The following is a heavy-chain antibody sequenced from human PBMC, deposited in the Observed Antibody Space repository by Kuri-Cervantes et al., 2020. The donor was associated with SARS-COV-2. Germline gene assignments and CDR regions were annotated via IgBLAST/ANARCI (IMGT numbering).Heavy chain of an antibody. D-gene: IGHD6-25*01. J-gene: IGHJ5*02. Sequence: SETLSLTCTVSGGSISSGGYNWSWIRQHPGKGLEWIGYIYYNGSTYYNPSLKSLVTISVDTSKNQFSLKLSSVTAADTAVYYCARPQLPIRRKSSGNNWFDPWGQGTLVTVSS. CDR2: IYYNGST. CDR1: GGSISSGGYN. V-gene: IGHV4-31*01. CDR3: ARPQLPIRRKSSGNNWFDP.